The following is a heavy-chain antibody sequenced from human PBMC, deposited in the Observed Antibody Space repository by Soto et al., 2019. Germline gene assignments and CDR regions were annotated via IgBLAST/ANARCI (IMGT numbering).Heavy chain of an antibody. CDR2: IYFNGNT. J-gene: IGHJ4*02. CDR1: AASFSKYY. Sequence: SETLSLTCTVSAASFSKYYWTRIRQPPGKGLEWIGYIYFNGNTKYNPSLEGRLTISIDTSKKEFSLKLTSVTAADAAVYYCASVTFGGIVLAHWGQGTLVTVS. CDR3: ASVTFGGIVLAH. V-gene: IGHV4-59*01. D-gene: IGHD3-16*01.